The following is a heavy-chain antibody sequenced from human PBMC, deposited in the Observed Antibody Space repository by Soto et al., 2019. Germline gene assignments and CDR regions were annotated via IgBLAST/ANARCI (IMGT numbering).Heavy chain of an antibody. CDR1: GYTFTGYY. D-gene: IGHD4-17*01. J-gene: IGHJ2*01. Sequence: ASVKVSCKASGYTFTGYYMHWVRQAPGQGLEWMGWINPNSGGTNYAQKFQGRVTMTRDTSISTAYMELSRLRSDDTAVYYCARAFNDYGDEQLGFWYFDLWGRGTLVTVSS. CDR3: ARAFNDYGDEQLGFWYFDL. CDR2: INPNSGGT. V-gene: IGHV1-2*02.